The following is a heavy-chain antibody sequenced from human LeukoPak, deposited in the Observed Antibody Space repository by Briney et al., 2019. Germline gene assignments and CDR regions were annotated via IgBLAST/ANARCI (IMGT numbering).Heavy chain of an antibody. CDR3: ARDRVATRLRD. D-gene: IGHD5-12*01. CDR2: ISSSSSTI. CDR1: GFTFSSYS. J-gene: IGHJ4*02. V-gene: IGHV3-48*04. Sequence: PGGSLRLSCAASGFTFSSYSMNWVRQAPGKGLEWVSYISSSSSTIYYADSVKGRFTISRDHAKNSLYLQMNSLRAEDTAVYYCARDRVATRLRDWGQGTLVTVSS.